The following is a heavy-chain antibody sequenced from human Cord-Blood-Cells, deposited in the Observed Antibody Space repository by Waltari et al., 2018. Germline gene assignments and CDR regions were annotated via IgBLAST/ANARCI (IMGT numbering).Heavy chain of an antibody. J-gene: IGHJ4*02. CDR3: ARDRYGHSDY. V-gene: IGHV3-7*01. D-gene: IGHD1-1*01. CDR1: GFTLSSYW. CDR2: IKQDGSEK. Sequence: EVQLVESGGGLVQPGGSLRLSSAAPGFTLSSYWMSWVRQAPGKGLEWVANIKQDGSEKYYVDSVKGRFTISRDNAKNSLYLQMNSLRAEDTAVYYCARDRYGHSDYWGQGTLVTVSS.